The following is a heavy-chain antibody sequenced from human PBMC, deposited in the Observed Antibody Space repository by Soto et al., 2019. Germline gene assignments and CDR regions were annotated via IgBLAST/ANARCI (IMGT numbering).Heavy chain of an antibody. D-gene: IGHD2-2*01. CDR1: GFTFTDYS. CDR3: ARMGARCSSTSCYPFSYYMDV. V-gene: IGHV3-11*01. Sequence: QVQLAESGGGLVKPGGSLGLSCAAPGFTFTDYSMSWIRQVPGKGRGWVPYIPSIDSTIYYADSVKGRFTISRDNAKNSLYLQMNSLRAEDTAIYYCARMGARCSSTSCYPFSYYMDVWGKGTTVTVSS. CDR2: IPSIDSTI. J-gene: IGHJ6*03.